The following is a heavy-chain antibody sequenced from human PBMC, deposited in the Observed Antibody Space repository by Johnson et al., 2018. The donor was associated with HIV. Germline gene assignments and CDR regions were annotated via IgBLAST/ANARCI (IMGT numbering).Heavy chain of an antibody. D-gene: IGHD6-13*01. CDR1: GFTFSSYA. CDR3: ARAECGYSSIWYGTFDI. Sequence: QVQLVESGGGVVQPGRSLRLSCAASGFTFSSYAMHWVRQAPGKGLEWVAVISYDGSNKYYADAVKGRFTISRDNSKNTLYLQMNSLRAEDTAGYYCARAECGYSSIWYGTFDIWGQGTTVTVSS. CDR2: ISYDGSNK. V-gene: IGHV3-30*04. J-gene: IGHJ3*02.